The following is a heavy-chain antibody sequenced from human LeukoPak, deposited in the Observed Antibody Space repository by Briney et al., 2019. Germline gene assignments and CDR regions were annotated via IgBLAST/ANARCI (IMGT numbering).Heavy chain of an antibody. V-gene: IGHV4-39*02. D-gene: IGHD3-9*01. CDR3: ARDASGSNYDILTGYYGFDY. CDR2: IYYSGST. Sequence: SETLSLTCTVSGGSISSSSYYWGWIRQPPGKGLEWIGSIYYSGSTYYNPSLKSRVTISVDTSKNQFSLKLSSVTAADTAVYYCARDASGSNYDILTGYYGFDYWGQGTLVTVSS. CDR1: GGSISSSSYY. J-gene: IGHJ4*02.